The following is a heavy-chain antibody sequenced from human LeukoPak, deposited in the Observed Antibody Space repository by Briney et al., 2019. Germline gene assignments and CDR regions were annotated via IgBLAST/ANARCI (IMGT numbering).Heavy chain of an antibody. CDR1: GFTFSNYW. J-gene: IGHJ4*02. D-gene: IGHD1-26*01. V-gene: IGHV3-7*01. CDR2: IKQDGSEK. CDR3: AREPDRGSYYNFDY. Sequence: GGSLRLSCAASGFTFSNYWMGWVRQAPGKGLERVANIKQDGSEKYYVDSVKGRFTISRDNAKNSLSLQMKSLRDDDTGVYYCAREPDRGSYYNFDYWGQGALVTVSS.